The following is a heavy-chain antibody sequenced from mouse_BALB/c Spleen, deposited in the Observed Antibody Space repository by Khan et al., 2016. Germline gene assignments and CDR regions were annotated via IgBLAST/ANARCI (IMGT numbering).Heavy chain of an antibody. J-gene: IGHJ4*01. CDR1: GYTFTSYW. Sequence: QVQLQQSGAELAKPGASVKMSCKASGYTFTSYWMHWVKQRPGQGLEWIGYINPSTGYTEYNQKFKDKATLTADKSSSTAYMQLSSLTSEDSAVYYCARGVYYYGSRDYAMDYWGQGTSVTVSS. CDR2: INPSTGYT. CDR3: ARGVYYYGSRDYAMDY. D-gene: IGHD1-1*01. V-gene: IGHV1-7*01.